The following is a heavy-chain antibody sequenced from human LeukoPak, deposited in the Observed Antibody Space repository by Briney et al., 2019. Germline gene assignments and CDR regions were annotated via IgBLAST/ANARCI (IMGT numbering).Heavy chain of an antibody. CDR1: GGSLSGYY. D-gene: IGHD3-10*01. Sequence: SETLSLTCTVSGGSLSGYYWSWIRQPAGEGREWIGRIYTSGSTNCNPSLKSRVTMSVDTTKSQFSLKLRSVTAADTAVYYCVRAFGGPSDYWGQGTLVTVSS. CDR3: VRAFGGPSDY. V-gene: IGHV4-4*07. CDR2: IYTSGST. J-gene: IGHJ4*02.